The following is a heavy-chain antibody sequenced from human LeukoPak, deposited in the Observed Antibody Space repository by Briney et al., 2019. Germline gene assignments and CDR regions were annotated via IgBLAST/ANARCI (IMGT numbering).Heavy chain of an antibody. V-gene: IGHV4-59*01. D-gene: IGHD3-22*01. J-gene: IGHJ4*02. CDR3: ARGSYDSSGYYWAYYFDY. CDR1: GSSISNYY. CDR2: FYHSGST. Sequence: SETLSLTCTVSGSSISNYYWSWIRQPPGKGLEWIASFYHSGSTNYNPSYSPSLKSRVTISVDTSKNQFSLKLTSVTAADTAVYYCARGSYDSSGYYWAYYFDYWGQGTLVTVSS.